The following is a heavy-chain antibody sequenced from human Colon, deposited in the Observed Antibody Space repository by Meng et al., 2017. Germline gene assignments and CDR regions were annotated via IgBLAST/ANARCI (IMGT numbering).Heavy chain of an antibody. J-gene: IGHJ5*01. D-gene: IGHD2-15*01. CDR3: ARVVSLVVKGNWFDS. V-gene: IGHV4-31*03. CDR1: GGSITSGGYY. Sequence: QVQLLESGPGLVKPSQTLSLTCNVSGGSITSGGYYWSWIRQHPGKGLEWIGYIDHSGTTYDNPSLKTRLTMSVDTSKNQFSLKLTSVTAADTAVYYCARVVSLVVKGNWFDSWGQGTLVTVSS. CDR2: IDHSGTT.